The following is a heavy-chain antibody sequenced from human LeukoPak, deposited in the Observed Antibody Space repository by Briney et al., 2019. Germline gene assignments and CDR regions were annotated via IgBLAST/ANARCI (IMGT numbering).Heavy chain of an antibody. J-gene: IGHJ6*03. Sequence: SETLSLTCTVSGGSISSSSYYWGWIRQPPGKGLEWIGSIYYSGSTYYNPSLKSRVTISVDTSKNQFSLKLSSVTAADTAVYYCARATEAHSWRTRYYDYYMDVWGKGTTVTVSS. CDR2: IYYSGST. V-gene: IGHV4-39*07. CDR1: GGSISSSSYY. CDR3: ARATEAHSWRTRYYDYYMDV. D-gene: IGHD6-13*01.